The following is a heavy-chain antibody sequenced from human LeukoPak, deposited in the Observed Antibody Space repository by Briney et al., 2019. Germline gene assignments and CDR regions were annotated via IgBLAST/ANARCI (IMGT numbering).Heavy chain of an antibody. V-gene: IGHV3-30*18. J-gene: IGHJ4*02. D-gene: IGHD3-22*01. CDR3: AKDQSYYDSTGYRYFDY. CDR2: ISYDGSNK. Sequence: PGGSLRLSCAASGFTFSSYGMHWVRQAPGKGLEWVAVISYDGSNKYYADSVKGRFTISRDNSKNTLYLQMNSLRAEDTAVYYCAKDQSYYDSTGYRYFDYWGQGTLVTVSS. CDR1: GFTFSSYG.